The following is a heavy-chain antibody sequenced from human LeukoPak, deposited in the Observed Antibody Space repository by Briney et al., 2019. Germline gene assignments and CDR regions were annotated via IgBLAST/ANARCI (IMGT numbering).Heavy chain of an antibody. J-gene: IGHJ5*02. CDR3: ARANYGSNSNAP. Sequence: KPGGSLRLSCAASGFTFSSYSMNWVRQAPGKGLEWVSSISSSSSYIYYADSVKGRFTISRDNAKNSLYLQMNSLRAEDTAVYYCARANYGSNSNAPWGQGTLVTVSS. CDR2: ISSSSSYI. CDR1: GFTFSSYS. D-gene: IGHD4-23*01. V-gene: IGHV3-21*01.